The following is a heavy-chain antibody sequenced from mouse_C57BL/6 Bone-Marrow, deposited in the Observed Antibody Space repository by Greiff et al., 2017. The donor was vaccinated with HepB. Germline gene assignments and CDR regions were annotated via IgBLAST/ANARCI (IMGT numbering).Heavy chain of an antibody. V-gene: IGHV7-3*01. J-gene: IGHJ4*01. CDR2: IRNKANGYTT. CDR3: ARYCKGYAMDY. CDR1: GFTFTDYY. Sequence: EVQRVESGGGLVQPGGSLSLSCAASGFTFTDYYMSWVRQPPGKALEWLGFIRNKANGYTTEYSAYVKGRFTISRDNSQSILYLQMNALRAEDSATYYCARYCKGYAMDYWGQGTSVTVSS.